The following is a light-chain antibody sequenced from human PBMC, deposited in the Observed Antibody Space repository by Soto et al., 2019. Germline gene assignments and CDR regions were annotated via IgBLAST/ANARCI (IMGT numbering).Light chain of an antibody. CDR1: QSVLHSSNNKNY. J-gene: IGKJ4*01. CDR3: QQYYSLPLT. CDR2: WAS. Sequence: DIVMTQSPDSLAVSLGERATINCKSTQSVLHSSNNKNYLAWYQQKPGQPPKLLIYWASTRDSGVPDRFSGSGSGTDFTLTISSLQAEDMAVYSCQQYYSLPLTFGGGTKVEIK. V-gene: IGKV4-1*01.